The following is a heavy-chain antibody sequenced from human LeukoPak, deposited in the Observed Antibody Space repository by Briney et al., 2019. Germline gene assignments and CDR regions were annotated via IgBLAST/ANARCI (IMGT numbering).Heavy chain of an antibody. J-gene: IGHJ4*02. D-gene: IGHD1-26*01. CDR3: ARELSSGSET. CDR2: TYYRSTWYY. V-gene: IGHV6-1*01. CDR1: GDSVSNNNAA. Sequence: SQTLSLTCAIFGDSVSNNNAAWNWIRQSPSRRLEWLGRTYYRSTWYYDYAVSLRSRMTINPDTSKNQISLHLDSVTPEDTAVYYCARELSSGSETWGQGALVTVSS.